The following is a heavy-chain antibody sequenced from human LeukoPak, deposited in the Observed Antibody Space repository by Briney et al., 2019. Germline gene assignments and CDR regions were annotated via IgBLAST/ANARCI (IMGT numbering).Heavy chain of an antibody. D-gene: IGHD4-17*01. CDR2: IKNNADGGTT. CDR3: TTDPGDYADY. Sequence: GGSLRLSCVASGLTFINAWMSWVRQAPGKGLEWVGRIKNNADGGTTDYAAPVKGRFTISRDDSKNTLYLQMNSLKTEDTAMCYCTTDPGDYADYWGQGTLVTVSS. CDR1: GLTFINAW. J-gene: IGHJ4*02. V-gene: IGHV3-15*01.